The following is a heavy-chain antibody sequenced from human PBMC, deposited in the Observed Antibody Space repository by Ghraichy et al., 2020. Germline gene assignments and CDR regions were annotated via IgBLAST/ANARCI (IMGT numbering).Heavy chain of an antibody. V-gene: IGHV3-53*01. D-gene: IGHD3-3*01. CDR3: ASVLDLLYQSTGMDV. Sequence: SDLDRDGSTYYADSVKGRFTISRDNSKSTMYLQMNTLRAADTAVYWCASVLDLLYQSTGMDVWGQG. CDR2: LDRDGST. J-gene: IGHJ6*02.